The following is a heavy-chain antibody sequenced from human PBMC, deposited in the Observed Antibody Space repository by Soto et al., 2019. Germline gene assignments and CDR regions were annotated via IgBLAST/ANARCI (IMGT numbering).Heavy chain of an antibody. CDR1: GAALNSGNYY. Sequence: PSETLSLTCSVSGAALNSGNYYWSWIRQVLGKGLEWIGHIYVTGAVDYNPSLRDRITISQDTSERQFSLNLRLVTAADTAVYYCARLRIATNNYKWFDPWGQGTLVTVSS. V-gene: IGHV4-31*03. D-gene: IGHD2-21*01. CDR2: IYVTGAV. J-gene: IGHJ5*02. CDR3: ARLRIATNNYKWFDP.